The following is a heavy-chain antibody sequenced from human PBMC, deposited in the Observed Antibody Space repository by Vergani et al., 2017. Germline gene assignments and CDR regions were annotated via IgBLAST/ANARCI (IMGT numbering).Heavy chain of an antibody. CDR2: IWFDGSNK. CDR3: ARDLSRYSYGYGYYYYGMDV. CDR1: GFTFSSYG. D-gene: IGHD5-18*01. J-gene: IGHJ6*02. Sequence: QVQLVESGGGVVQPGRSLRLSCAASGFTFSSYGMHWVRQAPGKGLEWVAVIWFDGSNKYYADSVKGRFTISRDSSKNTLYLQMNSLRHEDTAVYYCARDLSRYSYGYGYYYYGMDVWGQGTTVTVSS. V-gene: IGHV3-33*01.